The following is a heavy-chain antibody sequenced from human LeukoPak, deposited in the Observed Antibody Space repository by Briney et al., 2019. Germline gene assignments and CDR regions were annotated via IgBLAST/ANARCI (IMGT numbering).Heavy chain of an antibody. Sequence: GGSLRLSCAASGFTFSSYAMSWVRQAPGKGLEWVSAISGSGGSTYYADSVKGRFTISRDNSKNTLYLQMNSLRAEDTAVYYCAKEWVGDSSGYYYVLDAFDIWGQGTMVTVSS. CDR2: ISGSGGST. CDR1: GFTFSSYA. J-gene: IGHJ3*02. D-gene: IGHD3-22*01. V-gene: IGHV3-23*01. CDR3: AKEWVGDSSGYYYVLDAFDI.